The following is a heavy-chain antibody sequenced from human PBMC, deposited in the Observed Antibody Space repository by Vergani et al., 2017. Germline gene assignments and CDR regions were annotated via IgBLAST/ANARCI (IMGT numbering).Heavy chain of an antibody. V-gene: IGHV4-4*03. CDR3: ARDPKSYCSGGSCFSVWGAVDI. J-gene: IGHJ3*02. CDR1: GDSFRSNKW. CDR2: ISHSGST. Sequence: QVQLQESGPGLVKPPGTLSLTCAVSGDSFRSNKWWTWVRQSPGKTLEWIGEISHSGSTNYNPSLKGRVTLSLDTSKNQFSLRLSSVTAADTAVYYCARDPKSYCSGGSCFSVWGAVDIWGRGTTVTVSS. D-gene: IGHD2-15*01.